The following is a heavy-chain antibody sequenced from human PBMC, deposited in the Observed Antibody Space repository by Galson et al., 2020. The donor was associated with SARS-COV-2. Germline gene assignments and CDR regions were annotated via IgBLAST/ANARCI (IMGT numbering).Heavy chain of an antibody. Sequence: KIGESLKISCQGSGYSFTSYWIGWVRQMPGKGLEWMGIIYPGDYDTRYSPSFQGQVTISADKSIRTAYLQWSSLKASDTDMYYCASHLDGTYYYVRSGYYMGAGGFWGKGGRVTVS. J-gene: IGHJ3*01. CDR1: GYSFTSYW. V-gene: IGHV5-51*01. D-gene: IGHD3-22*01. CDR2: IYPGDYDT. CDR3: ASHLDGTYYYVRSGYYMGAGGF.